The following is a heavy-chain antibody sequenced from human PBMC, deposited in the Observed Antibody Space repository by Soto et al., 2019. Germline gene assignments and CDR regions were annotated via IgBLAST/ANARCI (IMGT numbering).Heavy chain of an antibody. V-gene: IGHV1-18*01. Sequence: QVQLVQSGAEVKKPGASVKVSCKASGYTFTSYGINWVRQAPGQGLEWMGWISAYNGNTNYAQKLQGRVTMTTDTTTSKAYMGRRRLRYADTDVYYCARDDILYGADVWGQGTTVTVSS. D-gene: IGHD3-9*01. CDR2: ISAYNGNT. CDR1: GYTFTSYG. J-gene: IGHJ6*02. CDR3: ARDDILYGADV.